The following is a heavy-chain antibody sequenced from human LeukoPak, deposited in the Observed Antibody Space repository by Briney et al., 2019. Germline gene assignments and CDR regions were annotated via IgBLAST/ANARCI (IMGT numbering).Heavy chain of an antibody. D-gene: IGHD1-1*01. V-gene: IGHV1-18*01. CDR1: GYTFTSYG. J-gene: IGHJ4*02. CDR2: ISAYNGNT. Sequence: ASVKVSCKASGYTFTSYGISWVRQAPGQGLEWMGWISAYNGNTNYAQKLRGRVTMTTDTSTSTAYMELRSLRSDDTAVYYCARDNRAERQVDYWGQGTLVTVSS. CDR3: ARDNRAERQVDY.